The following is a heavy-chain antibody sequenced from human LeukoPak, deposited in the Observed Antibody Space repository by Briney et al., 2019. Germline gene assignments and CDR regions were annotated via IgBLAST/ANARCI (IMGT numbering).Heavy chain of an antibody. D-gene: IGHD2-2*01. Sequence: ASVKVSCKASGYTFTSYGISWVRQAPGQGLEWMGWISAYNGNTNYAQKLQGRVTMTRDTSTSTVYMELSSLRSEDTAVYYCARTCSSTSCPPYGMDVWGQGTTVTVSS. CDR2: ISAYNGNT. CDR3: ARTCSSTSCPPYGMDV. J-gene: IGHJ6*02. CDR1: GYTFTSYG. V-gene: IGHV1-18*01.